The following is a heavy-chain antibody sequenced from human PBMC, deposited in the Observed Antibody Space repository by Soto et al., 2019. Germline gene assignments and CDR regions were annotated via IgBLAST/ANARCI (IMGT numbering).Heavy chain of an antibody. CDR1: GGSISTGGYY. J-gene: IGHJ4*02. V-gene: IGHV4-31*03. Sequence: QVQLQESGPGLVKPSQTLSLTCTVSGGSISTGGYYWRWIRQHPGKGLEWIGYIYYSGSTYYNPSLKSRVTPSVDTSKNQFSLKLSSVTAADTAVYYCASRRVVANTREFDYWGQGTLVTVSS. CDR2: IYYSGST. CDR3: ASRRVVANTREFDY. D-gene: IGHD2-15*01.